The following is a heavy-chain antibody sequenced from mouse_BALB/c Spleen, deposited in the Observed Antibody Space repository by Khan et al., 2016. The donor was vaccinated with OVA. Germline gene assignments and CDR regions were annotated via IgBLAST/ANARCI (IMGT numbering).Heavy chain of an antibody. CDR3: ARFCGGVFDY. V-gene: IGHV3-2*02. CDR2: IRYSGNT. J-gene: IGHJ2*01. CDR1: GYSFTSDYA. Sequence: EVQLQESGPGLVKPSQSLSFTCTATGYSFTSDYAWKWIRQLPGNNPEWMGFIRYSGNTNYNPSFKGRTSITRDTSKDQFYLQLYSVTTEDTAAYYCARFCGGVFDYWGQGTTLTVSS.